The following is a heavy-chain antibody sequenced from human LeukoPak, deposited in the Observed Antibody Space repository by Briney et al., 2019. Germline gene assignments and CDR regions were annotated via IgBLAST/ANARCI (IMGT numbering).Heavy chain of an antibody. Sequence: GGSLRLSCAASGFTFNSYAMTWVRQAPGKGLEWVSHVSGSGGITYYADSVKGRFTIFRDNSKNALYLQMNSLRAEDTAVYYCAKTTAGNSSGRNPGWPVDHWGQGTLVTVSS. CDR3: AKTTAGNSSGRNPGWPVDH. D-gene: IGHD6-19*01. CDR1: GFTFNSYA. J-gene: IGHJ4*02. CDR2: VSGSGGIT. V-gene: IGHV3-23*01.